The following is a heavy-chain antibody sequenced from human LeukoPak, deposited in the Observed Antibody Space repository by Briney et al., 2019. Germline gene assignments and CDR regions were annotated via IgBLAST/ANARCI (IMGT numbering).Heavy chain of an antibody. CDR2: INDGGST. D-gene: IGHD4-17*01. CDR3: VRDDFGDYTRRFDP. Sequence: SETLSLTCTVSGGSISSNNYYWGWIHQPPGRGLEWIASINDGGSTYCNPSLKSRVTMSVDTSENQFSLRLSSVTAADTAMYYCVRDDFGDYTRRFDPWGQGTLVTVSS. V-gene: IGHV4-39*07. CDR1: GGSISSNNYY. J-gene: IGHJ5*02.